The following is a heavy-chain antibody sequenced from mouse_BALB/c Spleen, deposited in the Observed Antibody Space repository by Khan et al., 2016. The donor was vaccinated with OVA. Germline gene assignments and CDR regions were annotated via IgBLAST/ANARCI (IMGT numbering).Heavy chain of an antibody. CDR2: ISSGGNT. CDR1: GFTFSNYA. CDR3: ARDYWFTY. V-gene: IGHV5-6-5*01. J-gene: IGHJ3*01. Sequence: EVELVESGGGLVQPGGSLKLSCEGSGFTFSNYAMSWVRQTPERRLEWVASISSGGNTYYSVSVKGRFTISRDNARNFLYLQMGSLRSEDTAMYYCARDYWFTYWGQGTLVTVSA.